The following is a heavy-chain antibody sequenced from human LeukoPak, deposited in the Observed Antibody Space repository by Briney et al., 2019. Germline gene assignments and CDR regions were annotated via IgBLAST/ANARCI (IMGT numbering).Heavy chain of an antibody. V-gene: IGHV4-34*01. J-gene: IGHJ4*02. CDR2: INHSGST. CDR3: ARGRTYYYED. Sequence: PSETLSLTCAVYGGSFSGYYWSWIRQPPGKGLEWIGEINHSGSTNYNPSLKSRVTISVDTSKNQFSLKLSSVTAADTAVYYCARGRTYYYEDWGQGTLVTVSS. CDR1: GGSFSGYY.